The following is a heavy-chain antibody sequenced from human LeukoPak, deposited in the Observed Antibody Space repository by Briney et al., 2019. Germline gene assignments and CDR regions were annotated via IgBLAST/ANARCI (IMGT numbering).Heavy chain of an antibody. D-gene: IGHD3-3*01. CDR2: IIPIFGTA. J-gene: IGHJ4*02. Sequence: GASVKVSCKASGYTFISYGISWVRQAPGQGLEWMGGIIPIFGTANYAQKFQGRVTITADKSTSTAYMELSSLRSEDTAVYYCARGENLSGYYTYYFDYWGQGTLVTVSS. CDR1: GYTFISYG. CDR3: ARGENLSGYYTYYFDY. V-gene: IGHV1-69*06.